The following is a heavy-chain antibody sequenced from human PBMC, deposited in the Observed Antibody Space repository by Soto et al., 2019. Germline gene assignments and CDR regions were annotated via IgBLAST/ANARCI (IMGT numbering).Heavy chain of an antibody. V-gene: IGHV1-8*01. CDR1: GYTFTSYD. Sequence: GASVKVSCKASGYTFTSYDINWVRQATGQGLEWMGWMNPNSGNTGYAQKFQGRVTMTRNTSISTAYMELSSLRSEDTAVYYCATGLYSGYDWGFDYWGQGTLVTVSS. CDR3: ATGLYSGYDWGFDY. D-gene: IGHD5-12*01. J-gene: IGHJ4*02. CDR2: MNPNSGNT.